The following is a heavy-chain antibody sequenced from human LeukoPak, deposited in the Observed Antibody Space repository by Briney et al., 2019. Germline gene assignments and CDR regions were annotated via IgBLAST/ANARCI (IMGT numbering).Heavy chain of an antibody. CDR2: ISSSGST. Sequence: NTSETLSLTCTVSGGSISSYYWSWIRQPAGKRLEWIGRISSSGSTNYNPSLKSRVTMSVDSSKIQFSLILISVTAADTAVYYCARDLDWNYADYWGQGTLVAVSS. D-gene: IGHD1-7*01. V-gene: IGHV4-4*07. J-gene: IGHJ4*02. CDR1: GGSISSYY. CDR3: ARDLDWNYADY.